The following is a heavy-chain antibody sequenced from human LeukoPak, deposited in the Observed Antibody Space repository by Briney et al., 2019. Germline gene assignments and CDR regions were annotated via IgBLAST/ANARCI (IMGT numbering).Heavy chain of an antibody. CDR3: ARGQIDLLRNYFDS. CDR1: GLIVSHKY. D-gene: IGHD3-22*01. V-gene: IGHV3-66*01. Sequence: GGSMRLSCAASGLIVSHKYMAWVRQAPGKGLEWLSIIYAGGNSVSADSVKGRFIISRDNSRNTVHLQMNSLRDDDTAVYYCARGQIDLLRNYFDSWGPGTLVAVSS. CDR2: IYAGGNS. J-gene: IGHJ4*02.